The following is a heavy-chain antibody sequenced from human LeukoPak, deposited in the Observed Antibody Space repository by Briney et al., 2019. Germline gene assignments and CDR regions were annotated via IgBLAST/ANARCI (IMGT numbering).Heavy chain of an antibody. V-gene: IGHV1-8*01. Sequence: ASVKVSCKASGYTFTSYDINWVRQATGQGLEWMGWMNPNSGNTGYAQKFQGRVTMTRNTSISTAYMELSSLRSEDTAVYYCARGMKLLRFGELLLDYYYYGMDVWGQGTTVTVSS. CDR2: MNPNSGNT. J-gene: IGHJ6*02. CDR1: GYTFTSYD. D-gene: IGHD3-10*01. CDR3: ARGMKLLRFGELLLDYYYYGMDV.